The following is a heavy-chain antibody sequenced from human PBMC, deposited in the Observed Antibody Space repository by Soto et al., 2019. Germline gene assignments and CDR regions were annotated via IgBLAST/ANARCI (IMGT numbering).Heavy chain of an antibody. V-gene: IGHV3-7*01. D-gene: IGHD3-9*01. CDR2: INSDGATR. CDR1: GFTFSNYW. CDR3: LAWSAYDNF. Sequence: ESGGGLVQPGESLSLSCTASGFTFSNYWMNWVRQAPGKGLEWVANINSDGATRRYVDSVKGRFTVSRDNAKSSLYLQMNDLRVEDTAVYYCLAWSAYDNFWGRGTQVTVSS. J-gene: IGHJ4*02.